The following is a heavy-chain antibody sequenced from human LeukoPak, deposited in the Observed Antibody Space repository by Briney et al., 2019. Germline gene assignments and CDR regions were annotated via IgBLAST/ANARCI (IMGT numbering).Heavy chain of an antibody. J-gene: IGHJ3*02. CDR2: IKQDGSEK. V-gene: IGHV3-7*01. D-gene: IGHD3-3*01. CDR3: VRVKYYDFWSGNDAFDM. Sequence: GGSLRLSCAASGFTFSNYWMSWVRQAPGKGLEWVANIKQDGSEKYYVDSVKGRFTISRDNAKNSLYLQMNSLRGEDTAVYYCVRVKYYDFWSGNDAFDMWGQGTTVTVSS. CDR1: GFTFSNYW.